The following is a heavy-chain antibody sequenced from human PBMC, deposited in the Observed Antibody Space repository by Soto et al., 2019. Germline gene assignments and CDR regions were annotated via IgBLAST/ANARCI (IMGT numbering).Heavy chain of an antibody. D-gene: IGHD2-2*02. V-gene: IGHV4-34*01. CDR2: INHSGST. Sequence: SETLSLTCAVYGGSFSGYYWSWIRQPPGKGLEWIGEINHSGSTNYNPSLKSRVTISVDTSKNQFSLKLSSVTAADTAVYYCARGPTDCSSTSCNRGAFDIWGQGTMVTVSS. J-gene: IGHJ3*02. CDR3: ARGPTDCSSTSCNRGAFDI. CDR1: GGSFSGYY.